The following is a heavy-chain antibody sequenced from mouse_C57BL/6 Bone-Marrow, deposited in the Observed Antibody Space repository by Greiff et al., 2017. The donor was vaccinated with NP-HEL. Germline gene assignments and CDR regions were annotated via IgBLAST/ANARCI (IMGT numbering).Heavy chain of an antibody. CDR3: TGNLLWYLY. J-gene: IGHJ2*01. V-gene: IGHV14-4*01. CDR1: GFNIKDDY. Sequence: DVQLQESGAELVRPGASVKLSCTASGFNIKDDYMHWVKQRPEQGLEWIGWIDPENGDTEYASKFQGKATITADTSSNTAYLQLSSLTSEDTAVYYCTGNLLWYLYWGQGTTLTVSS. D-gene: IGHD2-1*01. CDR2: IDPENGDT.